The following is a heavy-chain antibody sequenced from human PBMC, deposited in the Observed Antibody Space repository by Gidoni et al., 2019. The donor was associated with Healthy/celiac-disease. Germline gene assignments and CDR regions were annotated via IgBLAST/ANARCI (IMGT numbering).Heavy chain of an antibody. V-gene: IGHV4-39*01. Sequence: QLQLQESGPGLVKPSETLSLPCTVSGGSISSSSYYWGWIRQPPGKGMEWIGSIYFSGSTYYNPSLKSRVTISVDTSKNQFSLKLSSVTAADTAVYYCARVGGEGHYYDSSVGAFDIWGQGTMVTVSS. D-gene: IGHD3-22*01. J-gene: IGHJ3*02. CDR1: GGSISSSSYY. CDR2: IYFSGST. CDR3: ARVGGEGHYYDSSVGAFDI.